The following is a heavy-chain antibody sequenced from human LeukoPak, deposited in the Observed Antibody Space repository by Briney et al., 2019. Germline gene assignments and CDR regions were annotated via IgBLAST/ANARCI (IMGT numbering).Heavy chain of an antibody. Sequence: GGSLRLSCAASGFTFSSYAMSWVRQAPGKGLEWVSGISTSGGTTSYADSVKGRFTISRDNPRNTLYMQMNSLRAEDTAVYYCAIMHRYYDGSGYWVQWGQGTLVTASS. CDR3: AIMHRYYDGSGYWVQ. J-gene: IGHJ4*02. CDR2: ISTSGGTT. CDR1: GFTFSSYA. V-gene: IGHV3-23*01. D-gene: IGHD3-22*01.